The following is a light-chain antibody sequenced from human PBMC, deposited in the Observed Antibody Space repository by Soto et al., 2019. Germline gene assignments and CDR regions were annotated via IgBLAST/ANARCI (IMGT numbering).Light chain of an antibody. J-gene: IGKJ3*01. V-gene: IGKV3-20*01. Sequence: EIVLTQSPGTLSLSPGERATLSCRASQSVSSTYLAWYQQRPGQAPRLLMYGASSRATGIPDRFSGSGSGTDFTLVISRLEPEDCAVYYCQQYGSSPRTFGPGTKVDIK. CDR2: GAS. CDR3: QQYGSSPRT. CDR1: QSVSSTY.